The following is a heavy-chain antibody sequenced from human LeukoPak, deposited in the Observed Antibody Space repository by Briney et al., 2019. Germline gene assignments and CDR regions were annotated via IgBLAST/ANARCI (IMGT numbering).Heavy chain of an antibody. V-gene: IGHV4-34*01. CDR1: GGSFSGCY. CDR3: ARGRTYDFWSGPDY. Sequence: SETLSLTCAVYGGSFSGCYWSWIRQPPGKGLEWIGEINHSGSTNYNPSLKSRVTISVDTSKNQFSLKLSSVTAADTAVYYCARGRTYDFWSGPDYWGQGTLVTVSS. CDR2: INHSGST. D-gene: IGHD3-3*01. J-gene: IGHJ4*02.